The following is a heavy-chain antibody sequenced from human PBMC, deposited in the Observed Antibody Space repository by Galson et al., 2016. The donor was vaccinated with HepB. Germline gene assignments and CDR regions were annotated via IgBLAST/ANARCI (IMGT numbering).Heavy chain of an antibody. J-gene: IGHJ4*02. CDR2: IYWDDYT. Sequence: PALVTPTQTLTLTCNVSGFSLTTTGVGVGWIRQPPGGALEWLALIYWDDYTRYSPSLKNRVTIAKDTSKNNVVLTLTNMDPVDSATYFCAHTTTKSYYYFDFWGQGALVTVSS. CDR3: AHTTTKSYYYFDF. V-gene: IGHV2-5*02. D-gene: IGHD1-26*01. CDR1: GFSLTTTGVG.